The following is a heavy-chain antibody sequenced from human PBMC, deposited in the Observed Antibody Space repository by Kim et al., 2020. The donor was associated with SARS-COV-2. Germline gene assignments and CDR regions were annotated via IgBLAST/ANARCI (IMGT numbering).Heavy chain of an antibody. CDR2: IYYSGST. J-gene: IGHJ4*02. Sequence: SETLSLTCTVSGGSISSYYWSWIRQPPGKGLEWIGYIYYSGSTNYNPSLMSRVTISVDTSKNQFSLKLSSVTAADTAVYYCARQIGIQLWLFDYLGQGTLVTVSS. V-gene: IGHV4-59*01. CDR3: ARQIGIQLWLFDY. D-gene: IGHD5-18*01. CDR1: GGSISSYY.